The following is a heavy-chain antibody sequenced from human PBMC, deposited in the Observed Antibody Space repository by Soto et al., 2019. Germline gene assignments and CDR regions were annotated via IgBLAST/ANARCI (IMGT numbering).Heavy chain of an antibody. J-gene: IGHJ4*02. CDR3: GRVGYCNAGGWPPFDW. CDR1: GFTFSDYH. Sequence: ESGGVLVQSGGSLRLSCAASGFTFSDYHIDWVRQAPGKGLEWIGRGRNKVNNYTPQYAASVKGRFTISRDDSKNSMHLQMSSLKTEETAMYYWGRVGYCNAGGWPPFDWWGQGTLVIVSS. D-gene: IGHD2-15*01. V-gene: IGHV3-72*01. CDR2: GRNKVNNYTP.